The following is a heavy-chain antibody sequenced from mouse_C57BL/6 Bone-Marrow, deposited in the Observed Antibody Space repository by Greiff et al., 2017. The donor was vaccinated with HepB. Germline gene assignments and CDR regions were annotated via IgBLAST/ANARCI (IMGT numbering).Heavy chain of an antibody. CDR2: IYPSDSET. J-gene: IGHJ1*03. CDR3: AITGRGYFDV. CDR1: GYTFTSYW. V-gene: IGHV1-61*01. D-gene: IGHD4-1*01. Sequence: VQLQQPGAELVRPGTSVKLSCKASGYTFTSYWMHWVKQRPGQGLEWIGNIYPSDSETHYNQKFKDKATLTVDKSSSTAYMQLSSLTSEDSAVYYCAITGRGYFDVWGTGTTVTVSS.